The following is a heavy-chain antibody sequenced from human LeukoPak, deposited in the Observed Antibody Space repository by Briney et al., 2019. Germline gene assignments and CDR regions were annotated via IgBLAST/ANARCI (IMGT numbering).Heavy chain of an antibody. D-gene: IGHD3-10*01. V-gene: IGHV3-23*01. J-gene: IGHJ4*02. CDR3: AKKGYAGSGTYSYYFDY. CDR2: ISTAGSST. CDR1: GFPFTSHW. Sequence: GGSLRLSCAASGFPFTSHWLSWFRQSPGRGLEWVSTISTAGSSTYYADSVKGRFTISRDNSRNTLYLQMNSLRAEDTAVYYCAKKGYAGSGTYSYYFDYWGQGTLVTVTS.